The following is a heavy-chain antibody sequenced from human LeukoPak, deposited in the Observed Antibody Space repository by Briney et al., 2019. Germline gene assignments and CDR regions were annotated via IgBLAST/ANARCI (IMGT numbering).Heavy chain of an antibody. Sequence: PGGSLRLSCAASGFTFSSYAMHWVRQAPGKGLEWVAVISYDVSNKYYADSVKGRFTISRDNSKNTLYLQMNSLRAEDTAVYYCASEVTDWFDPWGQGTLVTVSS. CDR1: GFTFSSYA. CDR2: ISYDVSNK. V-gene: IGHV3-30*04. CDR3: ASEVTDWFDP. J-gene: IGHJ5*02.